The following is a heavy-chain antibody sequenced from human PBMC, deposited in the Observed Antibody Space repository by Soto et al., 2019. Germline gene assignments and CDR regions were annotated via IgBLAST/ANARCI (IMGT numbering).Heavy chain of an antibody. CDR1: GFTFSSYE. CDR2: ISSSGSTI. J-gene: IGHJ4*02. Sequence: SLSLSWAASGFTFSSYEMNLVRQAPGKGLEWVSYISSSGSTIYYADSVKGRFTISRDNAKNSLYLQMNSLRAEDTAVYQCARASITMVRGGDWGQGTLVTVSS. V-gene: IGHV3-48*03. D-gene: IGHD3-10*01. CDR3: ARASITMVRGGD.